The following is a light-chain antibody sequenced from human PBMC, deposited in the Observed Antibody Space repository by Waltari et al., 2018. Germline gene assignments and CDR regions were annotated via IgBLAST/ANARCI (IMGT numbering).Light chain of an antibody. J-gene: IGLJ2*01. Sequence: QSALTQPAPVSESPGQSITISCTGTSSDVGAYNYVSWYQQHPGKAPKLIIYDVTNRPSGVSNRFSGSKSGNTASLTISGLQSEDEADYYCSSYTFSSTLVFGGGTKLTVL. V-gene: IGLV2-14*03. CDR3: SSYTFSSTLV. CDR2: DVT. CDR1: SSDVGAYNY.